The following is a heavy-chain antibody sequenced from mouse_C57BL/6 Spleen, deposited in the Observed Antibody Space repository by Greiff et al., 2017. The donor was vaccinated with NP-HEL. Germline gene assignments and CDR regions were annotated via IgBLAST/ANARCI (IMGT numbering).Heavy chain of an antibody. CDR1: GFTFSSYA. CDR3: TRDRYLYAMDD. Sequence: DVMLVESGEGLVKPGGSLKLSCAASGFTFSSYAMSWVRQTPEKRLAWVAYISSGGDYIYYADTVKGRFTISRDNARNTLYLQMSSLKSEDTAMYYCTRDRYLYAMDDWGQGTSVTVSS. CDR2: ISSGGDYI. J-gene: IGHJ4*01. D-gene: IGHD5-1-1*01. V-gene: IGHV5-9-1*02.